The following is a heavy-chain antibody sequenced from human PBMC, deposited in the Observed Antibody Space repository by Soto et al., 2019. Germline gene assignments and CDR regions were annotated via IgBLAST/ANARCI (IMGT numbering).Heavy chain of an antibody. V-gene: IGHV3-74*01. D-gene: IGHD2-21*01. J-gene: IGHJ4*02. CDR3: ARDGEGY. CDR1: GFTFSSNW. Sequence: EVQLVESGGGLVQPGGSLRLSCAASGFTFSSNWMHWVRQVPRKGLVWVSRINTDGSATSYADSVKGRFTISRDNAKNTLYLQMNSLRVEDTAVYYCARDGEGYWGQGTLVTVSS. CDR2: INTDGSAT.